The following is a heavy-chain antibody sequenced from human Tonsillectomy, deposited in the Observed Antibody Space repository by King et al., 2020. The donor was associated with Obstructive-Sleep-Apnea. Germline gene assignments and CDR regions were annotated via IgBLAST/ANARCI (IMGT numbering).Heavy chain of an antibody. CDR3: AKGTYYYVSSGYFLAY. J-gene: IGHJ4*02. CDR2: ISWNSGSI. V-gene: IGHV3-9*01. CDR1: GFTFDDYA. Sequence: VQLVESGGGLVQPGRSLRLSCAASGFTFDDYAMHWVRQAPGKGLEWVSGISWNSGSIGYADSVKGRFTISRDNAKNSLYLQMNSLRAEDTALYYCAKGTYYYVSSGYFLAYWGQGTLSTAPS. D-gene: IGHD3-22*01.